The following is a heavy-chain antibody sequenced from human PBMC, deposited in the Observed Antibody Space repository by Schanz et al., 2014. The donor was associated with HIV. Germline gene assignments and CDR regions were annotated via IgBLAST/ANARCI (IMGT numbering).Heavy chain of an antibody. CDR3: ARMGVTIFGGGMDV. CDR2: MNPNSGIT. J-gene: IGHJ6*02. V-gene: IGHV1-8*01. Sequence: QVLLVQSGAEVKKPGASVKVSCKASGYSFPSYDFNWVRQAPGQGLEWMGWMNPNSGITDFAQKFQGRVTMTRNTSISTAYMELSSLISEDTAVYYCARMGVTIFGGGMDVWGQGTTVTVSS. CDR1: GYSFPSYD. D-gene: IGHD3-3*01.